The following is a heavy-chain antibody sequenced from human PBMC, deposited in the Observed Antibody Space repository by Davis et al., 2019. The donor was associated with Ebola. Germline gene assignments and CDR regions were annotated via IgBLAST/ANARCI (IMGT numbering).Heavy chain of an antibody. CDR1: GGSISSGGYY. Sequence: SETLSLTCTVSGGSISSGGYYWSWIRQHPGKGLEWIGYIYYSGSTYYNPSLKSRVTISVDTSKNQFSLKLSSVTAADTAVYYCSTSSSLWYFDLWGRGTLVTVTS. CDR3: STSSSLWYFDL. V-gene: IGHV4-31*08. CDR2: IYYSGST. J-gene: IGHJ2*01. D-gene: IGHD6-13*01.